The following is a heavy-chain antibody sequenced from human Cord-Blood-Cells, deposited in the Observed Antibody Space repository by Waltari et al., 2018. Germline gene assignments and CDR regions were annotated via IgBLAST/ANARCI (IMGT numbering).Heavy chain of an antibody. D-gene: IGHD4-4*01. CDR1: GYTFTRYG. CDR3: AREERYSKYYYYYYMDV. V-gene: IGHV1-18*04. Sequence: QVQLVQSGAEVKKPGASVKVSCKASGYTFTRYGINWVRQAPGQGLEWMGWISAYNGNTNYAQKLQGRVTMTTDTSTSTAYMELRSLRSDDTAVYYCAREERYSKYYYYYYMDVWGKGTTVTVSS. CDR2: ISAYNGNT. J-gene: IGHJ6*03.